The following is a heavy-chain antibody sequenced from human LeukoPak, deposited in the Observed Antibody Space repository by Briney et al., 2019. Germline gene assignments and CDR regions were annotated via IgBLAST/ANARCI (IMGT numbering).Heavy chain of an antibody. D-gene: IGHD3-22*01. CDR2: ISAYNGNT. Sequence: ASVKVSCKASGYTFTSYGISWVRQAPGQGLEWMGWISAYNGNTNYAQKLQGRVTITTDESTSTAYMELSSLRSEDTAVYYCARGAAYYYDSSGYYFRGEYYYYYMDVWGKGTTVTVSS. J-gene: IGHJ6*03. CDR3: ARGAAYYYDSSGYYFRGEYYYYYMDV. CDR1: GYTFTSYG. V-gene: IGHV1-18*01.